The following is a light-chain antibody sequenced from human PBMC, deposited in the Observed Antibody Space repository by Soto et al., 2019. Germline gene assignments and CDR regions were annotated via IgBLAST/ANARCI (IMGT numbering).Light chain of an antibody. CDR1: YSDVGGYNF. Sequence: QSALTQPASVSGSPGQSITISCTGTYSDVGGYNFVSWYQQHPGKAPKVMIYDVSDRPSGVSDRFSGSKSGNTASLTISGLQPEDEAYYYCSLYTSISTVVFGGGTKLTVL. J-gene: IGLJ3*02. CDR3: SLYTSISTVV. CDR2: DVS. V-gene: IGLV2-14*01.